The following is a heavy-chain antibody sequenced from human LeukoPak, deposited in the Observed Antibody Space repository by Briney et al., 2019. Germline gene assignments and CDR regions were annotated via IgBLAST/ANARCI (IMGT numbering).Heavy chain of an antibody. Sequence: PGGSLRLSCAASGFTFSSYSMSWVRQAPGKGLEWVSGTSDRGDYTYYADSVKGRFTIPRDTARNILYLQMNSLRVEDTAIYYCVRGTNDWTGIDYWGQGILVTVSS. CDR2: TSDRGDYT. D-gene: IGHD2-8*01. CDR1: GFTFSSYS. CDR3: VRGTNDWTGIDY. V-gene: IGHV3-23*01. J-gene: IGHJ4*02.